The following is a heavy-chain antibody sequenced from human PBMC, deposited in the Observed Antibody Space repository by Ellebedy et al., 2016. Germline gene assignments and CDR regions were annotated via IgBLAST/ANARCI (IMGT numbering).Heavy chain of an antibody. V-gene: IGHV3-23*01. Sequence: GGSLRLSCAASGFTFSSYAMAWVRQAPGKGLQWVSSISQSGDNTFYADSVKGRFTISRDNAKNTLYLQMSSLRAEDGAVYYCVTEIGVGAYTPWGQGTLVTVSS. J-gene: IGHJ4*02. CDR2: ISQSGDNT. D-gene: IGHD1-26*01. CDR1: GFTFSSYA. CDR3: VTEIGVGAYTP.